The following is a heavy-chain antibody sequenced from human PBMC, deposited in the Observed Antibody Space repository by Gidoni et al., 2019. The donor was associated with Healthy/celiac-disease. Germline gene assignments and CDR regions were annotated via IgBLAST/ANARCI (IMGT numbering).Heavy chain of an antibody. CDR1: GFTFSSYS. D-gene: IGHD5-12*01. J-gene: IGHJ4*02. Sequence: EVQLVVSGGGLVKPGGSLRLSCAASGFTFSSYSMNWVRQAPGKGLEWVSSISSSSSYIYYADSVKGRFTISRDNAKNSLYLQMNSLRAEDTAVYYCAKSYSGYDMGHFDYWGQGTLVTVSS. CDR2: ISSSSSYI. V-gene: IGHV3-21*01. CDR3: AKSYSGYDMGHFDY.